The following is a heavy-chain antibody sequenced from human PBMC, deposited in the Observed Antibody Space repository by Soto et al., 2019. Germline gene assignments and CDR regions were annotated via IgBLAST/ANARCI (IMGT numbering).Heavy chain of an antibody. Sequence: GGSLRLSCAASGFTFSSYWMHWVRQAPGKGLVWVSRINSDGSSTSYADSVKGRFTISRDNAKNTLYLQMNSLRAGDTAVYYCARESITMVRGVPYYYYGMDVWGQGTPVTVSS. J-gene: IGHJ6*02. D-gene: IGHD3-10*01. V-gene: IGHV3-74*01. CDR3: ARESITMVRGVPYYYYGMDV. CDR1: GFTFSSYW. CDR2: INSDGSST.